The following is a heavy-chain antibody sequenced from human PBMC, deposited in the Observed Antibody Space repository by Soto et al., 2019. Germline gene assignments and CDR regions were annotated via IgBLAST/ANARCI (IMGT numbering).Heavy chain of an antibody. D-gene: IGHD3-16*01. CDR2: IWYDGSNK. J-gene: IGHJ3*02. CDR3: ARDKSNLGGDAFDI. Sequence: GGSLRLSCAASGFTFSSYGMHWVRQAPGKGLEWVAVIWYDGSNKYYADSVKGRFTISRDNSKNTLYLQMNSLRAEDTAVYYCARDKSNLGGDAFDIWGQGTMVTVSS. CDR1: GFTFSSYG. V-gene: IGHV3-33*01.